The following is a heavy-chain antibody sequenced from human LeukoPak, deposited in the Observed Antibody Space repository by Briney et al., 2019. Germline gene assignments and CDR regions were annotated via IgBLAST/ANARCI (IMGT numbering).Heavy chain of an antibody. D-gene: IGHD4-17*01. CDR1: GFTFSSYG. V-gene: IGHV3-33*01. Sequence: GRSLRLSCAASGFTFSSYGMHWVRQAPGKGLEWVAVIWYDGSNKYYADSVKGRFTIPRDNSKNTLYLQMNSLRAEDTAVYYCASLDDYGDYGENGMDVWGQGTTVTVSS. CDR2: IWYDGSNK. J-gene: IGHJ6*02. CDR3: ASLDDYGDYGENGMDV.